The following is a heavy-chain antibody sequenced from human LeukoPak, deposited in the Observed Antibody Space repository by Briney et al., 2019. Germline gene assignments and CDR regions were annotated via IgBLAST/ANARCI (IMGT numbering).Heavy chain of an antibody. V-gene: IGHV3-11*01. CDR1: GFTFSDYS. CDR2: ISSSGSTI. D-gene: IGHD5-24*01. Sequence: PGGSLRLSCAASGFTFSDYSVTWIRQAPGKGLEWVSYISSSGSTIYYADSVKGRFTISRDNAKNSLYLQMNSLRAEDTAVYYCARGKDGYKRGYPLGFDYWGQGTLVTVSS. CDR3: ARGKDGYKRGYPLGFDY. J-gene: IGHJ4*02.